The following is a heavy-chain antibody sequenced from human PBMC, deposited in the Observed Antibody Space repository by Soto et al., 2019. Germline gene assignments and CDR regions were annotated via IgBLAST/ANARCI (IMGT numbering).Heavy chain of an antibody. J-gene: IGHJ5*02. D-gene: IGHD6-13*01. CDR2: IYHNGRT. V-gene: IGHV4-31*03. Sequence: QVQLQESGPGLVKPSQTLSLTCTVSGASMTSGAYYWSWVRQPPGKGLEWIGYIYHNGRTYNNPFLMSRVTMSLDMSKNQFSLKLNAVYAADTSVYYYARVSATGTRWFDPWGQGTLVTVSS. CDR3: ARVSATGTRWFDP. CDR1: GASMTSGAYY.